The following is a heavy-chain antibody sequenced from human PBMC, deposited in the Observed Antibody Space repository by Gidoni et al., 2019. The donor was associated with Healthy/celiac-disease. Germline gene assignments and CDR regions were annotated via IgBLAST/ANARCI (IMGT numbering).Heavy chain of an antibody. V-gene: IGHV3-7*01. CDR2: IKQGGSEK. J-gene: IGHJ5*02. D-gene: IGHD3-3*01. Sequence: VQLVESGGGLVQPGGCLRLSCEASGCTFSSYWRRWVRQAPGKVLDWVANIKQGGSEKYYVDSVKGRFTISRDNAKNSLYLQMNSLRAEDTAVYYCARDGVVGVVTPGGWFDPWGQGTLVTVSS. CDR3: ARDGVVGVVTPGGWFDP. CDR1: GCTFSSYW.